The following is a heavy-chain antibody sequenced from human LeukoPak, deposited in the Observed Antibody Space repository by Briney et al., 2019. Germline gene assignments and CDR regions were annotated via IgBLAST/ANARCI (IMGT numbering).Heavy chain of an antibody. Sequence: SQTLSLTCAISGDSVSSNSAAWNWLRQSPSRGLEWLGRTYYRSKWYNDYAVSVKSRITINPDTSKNQFSLQLNSVTPEDTAVYYCARFESAWSWRQADYYYYMDVWGKGTTVTVSS. J-gene: IGHJ6*03. D-gene: IGHD1-26*01. CDR3: ARFESAWSWRQADYYYYMDV. CDR1: GDSVSSNSAA. CDR2: TYYRSKWYN. V-gene: IGHV6-1*01.